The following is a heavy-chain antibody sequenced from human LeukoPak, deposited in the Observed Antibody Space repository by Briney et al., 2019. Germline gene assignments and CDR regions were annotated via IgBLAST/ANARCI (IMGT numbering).Heavy chain of an antibody. CDR2: IYPGDSDT. V-gene: IGHV5-51*01. Sequence: KAGESLKISCKASGYSFSSYWIGWVRQMPGKGLEWMGIIYPGDSDTRYSPSFQGHITISADKSISTAYLQWSSLKASDTAMYYCARRGYQQQVLYYFDYWGQGTLVTVSS. CDR1: GYSFSSYW. D-gene: IGHD6-13*01. J-gene: IGHJ4*02. CDR3: ARRGYQQQVLYYFDY.